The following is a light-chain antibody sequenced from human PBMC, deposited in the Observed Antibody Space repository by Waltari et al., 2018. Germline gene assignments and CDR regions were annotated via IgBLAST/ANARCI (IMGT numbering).Light chain of an antibody. CDR2: DAS. V-gene: IGKV1-33*01. Sequence: QMTQSPSPLSASVGDRVTITCQASQDISNYLNWYQQKPGKAPKLLIYDASNLQTGVPSRFSGGGSGTDFTFTISSLQPEDIATYYCHQYGNLPYTFGQGTKLEIK. CDR3: HQYGNLPYT. CDR1: QDISNY. J-gene: IGKJ2*01.